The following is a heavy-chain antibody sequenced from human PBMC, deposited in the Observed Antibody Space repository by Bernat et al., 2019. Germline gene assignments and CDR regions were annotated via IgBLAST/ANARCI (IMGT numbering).Heavy chain of an antibody. D-gene: IGHD5-18*01. J-gene: IGHJ6*02. Sequence: QVQLVESGGGVVQPGRSLRLSCAAPGFTFSTYGMHWVRQAPGKGLEWVAAILYDGSNKYYADSVKGRFTISRDNSKNTLYLQMNSLRVEDTAVYYCANLDTAVGGMDVWGQGTTVTVSS. CDR3: ANLDTAVGGMDV. CDR1: GFTFSTYG. V-gene: IGHV3-30*18. CDR2: ILYDGSNK.